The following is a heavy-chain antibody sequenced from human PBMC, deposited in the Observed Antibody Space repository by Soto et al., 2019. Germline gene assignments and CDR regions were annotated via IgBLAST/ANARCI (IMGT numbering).Heavy chain of an antibody. V-gene: IGHV3-30-3*01. Sequence: PGGSLRLSCAASGFTFSSYAMHWVRQAPGKGLEWVAVISYDGSNKYYADSVKGRFTISRDNSKNTLYLQMNSLRAEDTAVYYCARDRGGGSYYFSAFGIWGQGTMVTVSS. D-gene: IGHD1-26*01. CDR3: ARDRGGGSYYFSAFGI. CDR1: GFTFSSYA. J-gene: IGHJ3*02. CDR2: ISYDGSNK.